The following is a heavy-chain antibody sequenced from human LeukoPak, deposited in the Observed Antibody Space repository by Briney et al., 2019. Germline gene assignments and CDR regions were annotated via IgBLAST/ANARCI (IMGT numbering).Heavy chain of an antibody. J-gene: IGHJ4*02. Sequence: ASVRVSGKTARYTFSNYEITSGRQAPGRGREGRGGMNPYSTNQGYARQFQGRLSMTRDISITPAYMELSSLRSEDTAVYYCARATRGDLLSEFWGQGSLITVSS. CDR3: ARATRGDLLSEF. D-gene: IGHD2/OR15-2a*01. CDR2: MNPYSTNQ. CDR1: RYTFSNYE. V-gene: IGHV1-8*01.